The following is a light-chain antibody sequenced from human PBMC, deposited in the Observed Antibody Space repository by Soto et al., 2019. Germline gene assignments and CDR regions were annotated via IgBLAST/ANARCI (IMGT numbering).Light chain of an antibody. CDR1: RSDVGGYNY. V-gene: IGLV2-14*01. J-gene: IGLJ1*01. Sequence: QSVLTQPASVSGPPGQSITISCTGTRSDVGGYNYVSWYQQHPGKAPKLMIYEVSNRPSGVSNRFSGSKSGNTASLTISGLQAEDEADYYCSSYTSSSTYVFGTGTKVTVL. CDR2: EVS. CDR3: SSYTSSSTYV.